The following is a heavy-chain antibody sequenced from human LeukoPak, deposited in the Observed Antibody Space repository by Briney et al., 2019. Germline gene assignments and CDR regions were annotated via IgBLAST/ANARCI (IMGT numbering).Heavy chain of an antibody. J-gene: IGHJ3*02. CDR3: ARDIAYCGGDCYSGTGDAFDI. D-gene: IGHD2-21*02. Sequence: GGSLRLSCAASGFTFSSYGMSWVRQAPGKGLEWVSAISGSGGSTYYADSVKGRFTISRDNSKNTLYLQMNSLRAEDTAVYYCARDIAYCGGDCYSGTGDAFDIWGQGTMVTVSS. CDR2: ISGSGGST. CDR1: GFTFSSYG. V-gene: IGHV3-23*01.